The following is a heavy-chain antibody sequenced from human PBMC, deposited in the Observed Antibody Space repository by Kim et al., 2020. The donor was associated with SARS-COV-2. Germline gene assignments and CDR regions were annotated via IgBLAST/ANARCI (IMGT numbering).Heavy chain of an antibody. V-gene: IGHV1-46*01. CDR2: INPSGGST. D-gene: IGHD3-22*01. CDR1: GYTFTSYY. J-gene: IGHJ4*02. CDR3: ARDQGLYYYDSSGYYPGGV. Sequence: ASVKVSCKASGYTFTSYYMHWVRQAPGQGLEWMGIINPSGGSTSYAQKFQGRVTMTRDTSTSTVYMELSSLRSEDTAVYYCARDQGLYYYDSSGYYPGGVWGQGTLVTVSS.